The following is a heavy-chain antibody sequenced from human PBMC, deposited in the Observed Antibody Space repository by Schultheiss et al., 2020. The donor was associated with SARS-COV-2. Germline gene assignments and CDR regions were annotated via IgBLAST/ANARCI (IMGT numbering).Heavy chain of an antibody. J-gene: IGHJ6*02. D-gene: IGHD3-10*01. V-gene: IGHV3-74*01. CDR1: GFTFSSYA. CDR3: ARGPLFGGMDV. Sequence: GGSLRLSCAASGFTFSSYAMHWVRQAPGKGLVWVSRINRDGSTTVYADSVKGRFTISREDAKNSLFLQMNSLRAGDTAVYYCARGPLFGGMDVWGQGTTVTVSS. CDR2: INRDGSTT.